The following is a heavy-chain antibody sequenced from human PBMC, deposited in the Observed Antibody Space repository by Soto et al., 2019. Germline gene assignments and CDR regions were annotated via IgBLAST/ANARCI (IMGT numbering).Heavy chain of an antibody. D-gene: IGHD3-3*01. V-gene: IGHV1-69*02. CDR1: GGTFSSYT. Sequence: SVKVSCKASGGTFSSYTISWVRQAPGQGLEWMGRIIPILGIANYAQKFQGRVTITADKSTSTAYMELSSLRSEDTAVYYCARALRFLEWPTWDDYFDFWGQGNLDTVSS. CDR2: IIPILGIA. J-gene: IGHJ4*02. CDR3: ARALRFLEWPTWDDYFDF.